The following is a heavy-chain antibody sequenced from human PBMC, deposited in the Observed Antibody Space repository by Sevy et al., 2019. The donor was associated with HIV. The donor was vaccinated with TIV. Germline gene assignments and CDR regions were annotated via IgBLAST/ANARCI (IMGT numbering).Heavy chain of an antibody. J-gene: IGHJ6*02. D-gene: IGHD4-17*01. Sequence: GGSLRLSCVASGFALSDYYMSWIRQAPGKGLQWISYISGSGDTIYYADSVKGRFTISRDNAKNSLFLQMNSLRAEETAVYYWARDHVKDGDLGDYYYYAMDVWGQGTTVTVSS. CDR2: ISGSGDTI. CDR1: GFALSDYY. CDR3: ARDHVKDGDLGDYYYYAMDV. V-gene: IGHV3-11*01.